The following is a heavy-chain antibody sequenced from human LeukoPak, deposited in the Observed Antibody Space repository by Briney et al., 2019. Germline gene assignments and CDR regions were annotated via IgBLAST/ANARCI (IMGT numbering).Heavy chain of an antibody. CDR3: ARSEAVGATRGAFDI. Sequence: PSETLSLTCAVSVGSFSGYYWCGIPQPPGKGRGWMGEINHSGSTNYNPSLKSRVIISVDTTKNQFSLKLRSVTAADTAVYYCARSEAVGATRGAFDIWGQGTMVTVSS. V-gene: IGHV4-34*01. J-gene: IGHJ3*02. D-gene: IGHD1-26*01. CDR2: INHSGST. CDR1: VGSFSGYY.